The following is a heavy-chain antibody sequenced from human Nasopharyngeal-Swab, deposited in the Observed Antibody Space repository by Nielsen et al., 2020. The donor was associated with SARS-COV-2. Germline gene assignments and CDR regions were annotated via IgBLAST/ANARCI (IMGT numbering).Heavy chain of an antibody. V-gene: IGHV3-21*01. CDR3: ARADGYGSGSYSDY. Sequence: GRSLRLSCAASGFTFSSYSMNWVRQAPGKGLEWVSSISSSSSYIYYADSVKGRFTISRDNAKNSLYLQMNSLRAEDTAVYYCARADGYGSGSYSDYWGQGTLVTVSS. CDR1: GFTFSSYS. CDR2: ISSSSSYI. D-gene: IGHD3-10*01. J-gene: IGHJ4*02.